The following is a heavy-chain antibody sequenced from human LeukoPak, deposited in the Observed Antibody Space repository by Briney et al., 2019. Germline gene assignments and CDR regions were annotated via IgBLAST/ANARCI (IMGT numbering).Heavy chain of an antibody. CDR1: GYSISSGYL. Sequence: PSETLSLTCTVSGYSISSGYLWGWIRQPPGKGLEWIGSIDGSGSSYYNPSLKSRVTISVDTSRNQFSLKMTSVTAADTAVYYCARHRTIYYDNGGYWVWGQGTLVAVSS. CDR3: ARHRTIYYDNGGYWV. V-gene: IGHV4-38-2*02. CDR2: IDGSGSS. D-gene: IGHD3-22*01. J-gene: IGHJ4*02.